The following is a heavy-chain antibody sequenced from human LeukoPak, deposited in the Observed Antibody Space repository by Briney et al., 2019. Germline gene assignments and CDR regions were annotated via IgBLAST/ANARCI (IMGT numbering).Heavy chain of an antibody. J-gene: IGHJ4*02. Sequence: GASVTVSCKASGGTFSSYAISWVRQAPGQGLEWMGWISAYNGNTNYAQKLQGRVTMTTDTSTSTAYMELRSLRSDDTAVYYCARGRAGELVYWGQGTLVTVSS. CDR3: ARGRAGELVY. D-gene: IGHD3-16*01. CDR1: GGTFSSYA. CDR2: ISAYNGNT. V-gene: IGHV1-18*01.